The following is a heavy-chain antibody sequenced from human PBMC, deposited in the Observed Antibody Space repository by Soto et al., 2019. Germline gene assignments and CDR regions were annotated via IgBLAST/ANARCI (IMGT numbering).Heavy chain of an antibody. Sequence: QAQLVESGGGVVQPGRSLRLSCIVSGFSFSNFGMHWVRQAPGKGLEWVAAMSFDGSKNYYADSVKGRFTISRDVSKNSLYLQMESLIPEDTAVYFCVKDKGWSVELVGMDVWGQGTTVIVSS. J-gene: IGHJ6*02. CDR3: VKDKGWSVELVGMDV. V-gene: IGHV3-30*13. CDR1: GFSFSNFG. D-gene: IGHD3-3*01. CDR2: MSFDGSKN.